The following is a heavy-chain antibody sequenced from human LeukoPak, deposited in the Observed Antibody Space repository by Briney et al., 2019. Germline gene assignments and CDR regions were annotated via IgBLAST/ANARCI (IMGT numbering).Heavy chain of an antibody. CDR1: GFTLSYSG. CDR3: AKGISRITIGGGIWFDP. D-gene: IGHD2-15*01. Sequence: GGSLRLSCAASGFTLSYSGMHWVRQAPGKGLKWVAYIQFDGSTKAYADSVKGRFAISRDNSKNTVYLQMNSLRRDDTVVYYCAKGISRITIGGGIWFDPWGQGTLITVSS. J-gene: IGHJ5*02. CDR2: IQFDGSTK. V-gene: IGHV3-30*02.